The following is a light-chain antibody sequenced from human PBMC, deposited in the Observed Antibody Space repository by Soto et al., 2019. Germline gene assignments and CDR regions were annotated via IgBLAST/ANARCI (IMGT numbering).Light chain of an antibody. J-gene: IGLJ1*01. CDR2: DVS. Sequence: QSVLTQPASVSGSPGQSITISCTGTSSDVGDYNYVSWYQQHPGKAPKLMIYDVSKRPSGVPDRFSGPKSGNTASLTISGLQTEDEADYYCCSYAGRYTYVFGTGTKVT. CDR3: CSYAGRYTYV. V-gene: IGLV2-11*01. CDR1: SSDVGDYNY.